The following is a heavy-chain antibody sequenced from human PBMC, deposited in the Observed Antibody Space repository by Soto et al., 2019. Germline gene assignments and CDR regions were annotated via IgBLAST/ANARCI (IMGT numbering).Heavy chain of an antibody. Sequence: SETLSLTCAVSGDSITSIYHWAWIRQPPGRGLEWIASIYRSGTTSYNPSLKSRVTISVDPSKNQFSLMLTAVTAADTAVYYCARAHSGSYYSVFNYWGRGSLVTVSS. J-gene: IGHJ4*02. V-gene: IGHV4-38-2*01. CDR3: ARAHSGSYYSVFNY. CDR2: IYRSGTT. CDR1: GDSITSIYH. D-gene: IGHD1-26*01.